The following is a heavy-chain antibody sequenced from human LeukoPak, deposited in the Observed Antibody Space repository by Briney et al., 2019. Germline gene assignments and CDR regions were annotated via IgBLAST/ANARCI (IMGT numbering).Heavy chain of an antibody. Sequence: ASVKVSCKASGYTFTSYSMHWVRQAPGQGLEWMGVINPSGGSTRYAQKFQGRVTVTGDTSTSTVYLELRSLKSEDTAVYYCARLSVLGAFDIWGQGQWSPSLQ. D-gene: IGHD7-27*01. CDR2: INPSGGST. CDR3: ARLSVLGAFDI. CDR1: GYTFTSYS. J-gene: IGHJ3*02. V-gene: IGHV1-46*01.